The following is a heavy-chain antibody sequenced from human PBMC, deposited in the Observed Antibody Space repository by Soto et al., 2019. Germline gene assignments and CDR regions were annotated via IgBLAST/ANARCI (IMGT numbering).Heavy chain of an antibody. D-gene: IGHD1-1*01. Sequence: EVQLMESGGGLVQPGESLTLTCAASGFTFAEYRMSWVRQAPGKGLEWLAYIKEDGSDKYYVDSVKGRFTISKDNAKNSLVLKMNSLGAEDTAVYYCARDWKDSSSGRGIDHWGQGVLVTVSS. V-gene: IGHV3-7*01. CDR3: ARDWKDSSSGRGIDH. CDR1: GFTFAEYR. J-gene: IGHJ4*02. CDR2: IKEDGSDK.